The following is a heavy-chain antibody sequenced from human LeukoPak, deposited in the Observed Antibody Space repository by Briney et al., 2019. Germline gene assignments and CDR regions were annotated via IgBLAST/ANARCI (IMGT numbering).Heavy chain of an antibody. V-gene: IGHV1-69*06. J-gene: IGHJ4*02. CDR2: IIPIFGTA. CDR1: GGTFSSYA. D-gene: IGHD3-10*01. Sequence: SVKVSCKASGGTFSSYAISWVRQAPGQGLEWMGGIIPIFGTANYAQKFQGRVTITADKSTSTAYMELSSLRSEDTAVYYCARANHITMVRYFDYWGQGTLVTVSS. CDR3: ARANHITMVRYFDY.